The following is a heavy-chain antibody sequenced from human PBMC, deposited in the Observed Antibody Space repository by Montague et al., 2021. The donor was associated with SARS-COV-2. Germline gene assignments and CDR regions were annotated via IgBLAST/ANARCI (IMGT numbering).Heavy chain of an antibody. V-gene: IGHV3-21*01. CDR1: GFTFSSYS. CDR3: ARDFNYYYYYGMDV. CDR2: ISSSSSYI. Sequence: SLRLSWSASGFTFSSYSMNWVRQAPGKGLEWVSSISSSSSYIYYADSVKGRFTISRDNAKNSLYLQMNSLRAEDTAVYYCARDFNYYYYYGMDVWGQGTTVTVSS. J-gene: IGHJ6*02.